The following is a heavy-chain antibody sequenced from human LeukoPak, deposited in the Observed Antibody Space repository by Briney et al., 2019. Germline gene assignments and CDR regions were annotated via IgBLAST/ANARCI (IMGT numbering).Heavy chain of an antibody. J-gene: IGHJ5*01. CDR3: AGDRGGAAAFDWFDS. Sequence: KPSETLSLTCTVSGGSISSHNWSWIRQPPGKGLEWIGDFDYSGSTDYNPSLKSRVTISGDTSKNQFSLKLTSVTAADTAVYYCAGDRGGAAAFDWFDSWGLGTLVTVSS. D-gene: IGHD6-13*01. CDR1: GGSISSHN. CDR2: FDYSGST. V-gene: IGHV4-59*11.